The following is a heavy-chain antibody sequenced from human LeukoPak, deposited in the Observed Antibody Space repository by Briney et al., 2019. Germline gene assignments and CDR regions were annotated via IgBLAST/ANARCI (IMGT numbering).Heavy chain of an antibody. CDR2: IYYSGST. CDR1: GGSISSGGYY. V-gene: IGHV4-31*11. Sequence: SETLSLTCAVSGGSISSGGYYWSWIRQHPGKGLEWIGYIYYSGSTYYNPSLKSRVTISVDTSKNQFSLKLSSVTAADTAVYYCARPMIVVVITDFGAFDIWGRGTMVTVSS. D-gene: IGHD3-22*01. CDR3: ARPMIVVVITDFGAFDI. J-gene: IGHJ3*02.